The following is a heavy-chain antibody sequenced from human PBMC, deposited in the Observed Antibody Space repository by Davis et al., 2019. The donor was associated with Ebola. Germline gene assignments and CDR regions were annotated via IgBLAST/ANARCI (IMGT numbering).Heavy chain of an antibody. CDR2: INHSGST. D-gene: IGHD3-3*02. J-gene: IGHJ6*02. Sequence: MPSETLSLTCAVYGGSFSGYYWNWIRQPPGKGLEWIGEINHSGSTNYNPSLKSRVTISVDTSKNQFSLKLSSVTAADTAVYYCARELALRYYGMDVWGQGTTVTVSS. CDR1: GGSFSGYY. V-gene: IGHV4-34*09. CDR3: ARELALRYYGMDV.